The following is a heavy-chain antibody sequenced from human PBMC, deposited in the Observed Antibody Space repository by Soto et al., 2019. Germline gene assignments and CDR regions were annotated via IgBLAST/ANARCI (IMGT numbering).Heavy chain of an antibody. V-gene: IGHV3-30-3*01. D-gene: IGHD3-9*01. CDR1: GFTFSSYA. CDR3: ARDHGKNAYYDILTDYYYYGMDV. J-gene: IGHJ6*02. Sequence: GGSLRLSCAASGFTFSSYAMHWVRQAPGKGLEWVAVISYDGSNKYYADSVKGRFTISRDNSKNTLYLQMNSLRAEDTAVYYCARDHGKNAYYDILTDYYYYGMDVWGQGTTVTVSS. CDR2: ISYDGSNK.